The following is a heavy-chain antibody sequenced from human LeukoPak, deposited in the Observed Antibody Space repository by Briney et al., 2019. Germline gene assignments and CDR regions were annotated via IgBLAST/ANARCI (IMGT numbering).Heavy chain of an antibody. J-gene: IGHJ4*02. Sequence: GGSLRLSCAASGFTFSNSWMHWVRQAPGEGLVWVSRINTDESGTSYADSVKGRFTISRDNAKNTLYLQMNSLRPEDTAVYYCARDGSLPDYWGQGTLVTVSS. CDR1: GFTFSNSW. V-gene: IGHV3-74*01. CDR3: ARDGSLPDY. CDR2: INTDESGT.